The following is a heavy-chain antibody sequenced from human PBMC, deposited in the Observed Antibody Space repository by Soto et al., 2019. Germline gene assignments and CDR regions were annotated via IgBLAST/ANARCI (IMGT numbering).Heavy chain of an antibody. V-gene: IGHV1-46*01. CDR2: INPNNGST. J-gene: IGHJ5*02. D-gene: IGHD3-10*01. CDR3: ARGVGSGSYYNQYNLFDP. CDR1: GYTFTYYY. Sequence: ASVKVSCKASGYTFTYYYIHWVRQAPGQGLEWMGIINPNNGSTSYAQKFQGRVTMTTDTSTSTAYMELRSLRSDDTAVYYCARGVGSGSYYNQYNLFDPWGQGTLVTVSS.